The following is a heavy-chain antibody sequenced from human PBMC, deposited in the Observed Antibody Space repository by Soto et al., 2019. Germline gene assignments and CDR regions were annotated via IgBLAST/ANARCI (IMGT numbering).Heavy chain of an antibody. CDR3: GMRHDAISHQGAMAFY. CDR1: GGTFSSYT. D-gene: IGHD3-3*02. CDR2: IIPIIGKA. J-gene: IGHJ4*02. Sequence: QVQLVQSGAEVKKPGSSVKVSCKASGGTFSSYTFIWVRQAPGQGLEWMGRIIPIIGKATSAQNVQGRVTITTEKSSSTANLELCSMRSADTAVYYCGMRHDAISHQGAMAFYWSQGTLVTVTS. V-gene: IGHV1-69*02.